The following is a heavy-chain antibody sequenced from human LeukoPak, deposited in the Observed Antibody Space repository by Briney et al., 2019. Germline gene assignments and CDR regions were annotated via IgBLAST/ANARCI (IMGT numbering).Heavy chain of an antibody. CDR3: ARTEYFFDH. Sequence: SETLSLTCTVSGVSFSSYYWSWIRQPPGKRLEWIGYIYYSGSSNYNPSLKSRVSMSVDTTKNQFSLKLNSVTAADTALYYCARTEYFFDHWGQGALVTVSS. CDR2: IYYSGSS. V-gene: IGHV4-59*01. D-gene: IGHD3-10*01. J-gene: IGHJ4*02. CDR1: GVSFSSYY.